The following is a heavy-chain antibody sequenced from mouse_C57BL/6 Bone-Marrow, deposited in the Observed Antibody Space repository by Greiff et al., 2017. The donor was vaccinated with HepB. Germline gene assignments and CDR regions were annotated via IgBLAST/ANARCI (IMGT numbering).Heavy chain of an antibody. J-gene: IGHJ4*01. D-gene: IGHD2-1*01. V-gene: IGHV6-3*01. Sequence: EVKLVESGGGLVQPGGSMKLSCVASGFTFSNYWMNWVRQSPEKGLEWVAQIRLKSDNYATHYAESVKGRFTISRDDSKSSVYLQMNNLRAEDTGIYYCTGPIYSYAMDYWGQGTSVTVSS. CDR1: GFTFSNYW. CDR2: IRLKSDNYAT. CDR3: TGPIYSYAMDY.